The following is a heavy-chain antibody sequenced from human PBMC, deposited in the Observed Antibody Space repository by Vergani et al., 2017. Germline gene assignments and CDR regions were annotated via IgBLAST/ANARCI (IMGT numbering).Heavy chain of an antibody. CDR3: ARHGGSGWSLDY. V-gene: IGHV3-7*01. CDR2: IKQDESEK. Sequence: EVQLVESGGGLVQPGGSLRLSCAASGFIFSSYWMSWVRQAPGKGLEWVANIKQDESEKYYVDSVKGRFTISRDNAKHSLYLQMNSLRAEDTAVYYCARHGGSGWSLDYWGQGTLVTVSS. D-gene: IGHD6-19*01. CDR1: GFIFSSYW. J-gene: IGHJ4*02.